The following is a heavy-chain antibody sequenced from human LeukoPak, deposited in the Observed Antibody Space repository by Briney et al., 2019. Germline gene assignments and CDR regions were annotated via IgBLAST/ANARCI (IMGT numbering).Heavy chain of an antibody. V-gene: IGHV5-51*01. CDR2: IYPGDSDT. J-gene: IGHJ4*02. Sequence: GESLKISCKGSGYSFTSYWIGWVRQMPGKGLEWMGIIYPGDSDTRYSPSFQGQVTISADKSISIAYLQWSSLKASDTAMYYCARHVVYCSSTSCYAGKYYFDYWGQGTLVTVSS. D-gene: IGHD2-2*01. CDR3: ARHVVYCSSTSCYAGKYYFDY. CDR1: GYSFTSYW.